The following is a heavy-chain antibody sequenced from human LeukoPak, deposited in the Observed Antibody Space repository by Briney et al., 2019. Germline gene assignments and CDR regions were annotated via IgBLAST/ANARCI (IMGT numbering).Heavy chain of an antibody. CDR2: INAGNGNT. CDR1: GYTFTSYA. J-gene: IGHJ3*02. CDR3: ASIPHLPHDHDAFDI. Sequence: ASVKVSCKASGYTFTSYAIHWMRQAPGQRLEWMGWINAGNGNTKYSQKFQGRVTITRDTSASTAYMELSSLRSEDTAVYYCASIPHLPHDHDAFDIWGQGTMVTVSS. V-gene: IGHV1-3*01. D-gene: IGHD5/OR15-5a*01.